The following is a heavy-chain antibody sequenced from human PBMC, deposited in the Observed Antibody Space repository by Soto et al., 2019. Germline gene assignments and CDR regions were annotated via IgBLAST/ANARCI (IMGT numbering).Heavy chain of an antibody. D-gene: IGHD5-18*01. CDR2: ISHDANNE. Sequence: QVQLVESGGGVVQPGRSLRLSCAASGFTFSNYAMHWVRQAPGKGLEWVAVISHDANNEYYAVSVEGRFTISRDNSKNRLYLPMNGLRADDTAVYYCGRVHVQTQLWSGMPLGFWGQGTLVTVSS. CDR1: GFTFSNYA. V-gene: IGHV3-30*03. J-gene: IGHJ4*02. CDR3: GRVHVQTQLWSGMPLGF.